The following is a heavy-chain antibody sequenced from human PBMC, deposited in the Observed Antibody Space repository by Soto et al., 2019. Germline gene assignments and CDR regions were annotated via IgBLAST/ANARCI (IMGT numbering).Heavy chain of an antibody. CDR2: ISYDGSNK. CDR1: GFTFSSYG. Sequence: QVQLVESGGGVVQPGRSLRLSCAASGFTFSSYGMHWVRQAPGKGLEWVAVISYDGSNKYYADSVKGRFTISRDNSKNTLYLQMNSLRAEDTAVYYCAKTLDGYTPNGLEYWGQGTLVTVSS. CDR3: AKTLDGYTPNGLEY. V-gene: IGHV3-30*18. D-gene: IGHD5-12*01. J-gene: IGHJ4*02.